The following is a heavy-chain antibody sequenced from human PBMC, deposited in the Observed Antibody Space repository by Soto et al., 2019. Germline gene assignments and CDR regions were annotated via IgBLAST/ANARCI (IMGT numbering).Heavy chain of an antibody. D-gene: IGHD6-6*01. V-gene: IGHV3-7*03. Sequence: EVQLVESGGGLVQPGGSLRLSCAASGFAFSNYWMSWLRQAPGKGLEWVANINQDGNEKYYVDSMKGRFTVSRDNAKKSLYLQLNSVSAEDTAVYYCAGARLGVVLVSHRFDPWGQGTLVTVSS. CDR3: AGARLGVVLVSHRFDP. CDR1: GFAFSNYW. CDR2: INQDGNEK. J-gene: IGHJ5*02.